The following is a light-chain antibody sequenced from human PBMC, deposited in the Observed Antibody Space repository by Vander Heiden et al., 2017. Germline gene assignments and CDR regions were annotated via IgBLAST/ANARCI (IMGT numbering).Light chain of an antibody. Sequence: FMLTQPHSLSESPGPTVTISCTGYGGSIAGNYVQWFQQRPGGAPTTVIYEDNRRPSGVPDRFSGSIDRSSNSASLTISGLKTEDEADYYCQSYDDSDQGVIGGGTKLTVL. V-gene: IGLV6-57*02. CDR1: GGSIAGNY. J-gene: IGLJ2*01. CDR3: QSYDDSDQGV. CDR2: EDN.